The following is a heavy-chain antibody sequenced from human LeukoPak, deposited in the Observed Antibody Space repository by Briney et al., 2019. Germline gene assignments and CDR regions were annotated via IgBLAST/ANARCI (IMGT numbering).Heavy chain of an antibody. CDR3: ARDVHCSGGSCYQQ. D-gene: IGHD2-15*01. V-gene: IGHV3-53*01. J-gene: IGHJ1*01. Sequence: GGSLRLSCGASGFTVSANYMSWVRQAPGKGLEWVSVISNDGNTYYADSVKGRFTISRDISKNTLYLQMNSLRAEDTAVYYCARDVHCSGGSCYQQWGQGTLVTVSS. CDR2: ISNDGNT. CDR1: GFTVSANY.